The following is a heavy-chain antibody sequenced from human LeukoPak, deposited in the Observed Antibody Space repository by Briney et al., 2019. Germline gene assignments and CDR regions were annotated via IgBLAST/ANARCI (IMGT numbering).Heavy chain of an antibody. Sequence: PSETLPLTCTVSGGSISSYYWSWIRQPPGKGLEWIGYIYYSGSTNYNPSLKSRVTISVDTSKNQFSLKLSSVTAADTAVYYCARHILLWFGELSPNWFDPWGQGTLVTVSS. CDR1: GGSISSYY. CDR2: IYYSGST. D-gene: IGHD3-10*01. V-gene: IGHV4-59*08. CDR3: ARHILLWFGELSPNWFDP. J-gene: IGHJ5*02.